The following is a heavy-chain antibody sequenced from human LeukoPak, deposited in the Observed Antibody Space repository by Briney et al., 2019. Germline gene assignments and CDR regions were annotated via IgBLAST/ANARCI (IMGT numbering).Heavy chain of an antibody. Sequence: ASVTVSCKASGYTFTGYYMHWVRQAPGQGLEWMGWINPNSGGTNYAQKFQGRVTMTRDTSISTAYMELSRLRSDDTAVYYCARDRGSYFSGAFDIWGQGTMVTVSS. CDR1: GYTFTGYY. V-gene: IGHV1-2*02. J-gene: IGHJ3*02. D-gene: IGHD1-26*01. CDR2: INPNSGGT. CDR3: ARDRGSYFSGAFDI.